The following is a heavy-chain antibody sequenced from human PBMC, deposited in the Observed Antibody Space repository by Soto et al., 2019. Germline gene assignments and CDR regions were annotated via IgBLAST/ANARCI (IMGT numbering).Heavy chain of an antibody. CDR3: ARDPITGGMDV. Sequence: QVQLVESGGGVVQPGRSLRLSCAASGFTFSSYGMHWVRQAPGKGLEWVAVIWYDGSNKYYADSVKGRFTISRDNSKNTLYLQMNSLRAEETAVYYCARDPITGGMDVWGQGTTVTVSS. J-gene: IGHJ6*02. CDR1: GFTFSSYG. CDR2: IWYDGSNK. V-gene: IGHV3-33*01. D-gene: IGHD3-3*01.